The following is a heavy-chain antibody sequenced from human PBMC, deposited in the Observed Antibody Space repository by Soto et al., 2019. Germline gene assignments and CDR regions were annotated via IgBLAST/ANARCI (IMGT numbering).Heavy chain of an antibody. Sequence: EVQLVESRGGLVQPGGSLRLSCAASGLTVSTNPMSWVRQAPGKGLEWVSVIYTGGDTHYADSVKGRFTISRDNSKNTVNLQMNSLRPEDTAVYYCARDGSGHWGQGTLVTVSS. V-gene: IGHV3-66*01. CDR2: IYTGGDT. CDR3: ARDGSGH. J-gene: IGHJ4*02. CDR1: GLTVSTNP.